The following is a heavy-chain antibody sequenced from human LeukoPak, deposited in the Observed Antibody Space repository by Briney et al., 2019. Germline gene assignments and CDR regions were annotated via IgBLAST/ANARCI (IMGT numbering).Heavy chain of an antibody. CDR1: GFTVSSNY. J-gene: IGHJ4*02. CDR3: ARGGDSSGYYHTEDFDY. CDR2: INHSGST. D-gene: IGHD3-22*01. Sequence: PGGSLRLSCAASGFTVSSNYMSWIRQPPGKGLEWIGEINHSGSTNYNPSLKSRVTISVDTSKNQFSLKLSSVTAADTAVYYCARGGDSSGYYHTEDFDYWGQGTLVTVSS. V-gene: IGHV4-34*01.